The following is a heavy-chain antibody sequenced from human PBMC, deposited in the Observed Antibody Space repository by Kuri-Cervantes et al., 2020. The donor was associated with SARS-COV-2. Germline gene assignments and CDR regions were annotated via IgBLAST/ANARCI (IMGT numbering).Heavy chain of an antibody. D-gene: IGHD4-17*01. Sequence: GESLKISCTASGFTFNTYNMKWVRQAPGKGLEWVSGIGPSNTYIYYADSVKGRFIISRDNAKNPLYLQMNSLRVEDTALYYCARAYGDYVFREGLDSWGQGTLVTVSS. CDR3: ARAYGDYVFREGLDS. V-gene: IGHV3-21*06. CDR1: GFTFNTYN. J-gene: IGHJ4*02. CDR2: IGPSNTYI.